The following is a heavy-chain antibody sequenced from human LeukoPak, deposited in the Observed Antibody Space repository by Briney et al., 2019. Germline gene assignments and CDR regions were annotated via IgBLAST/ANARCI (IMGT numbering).Heavy chain of an antibody. J-gene: IGHJ4*02. CDR1: GFTFSSYA. CDR3: ARGWELPAY. D-gene: IGHD1-26*01. Sequence: GGSLRLSCAAPGFTFSSYAMHWVRQAPGKGLEWVAVISYDGSNKYYADSVKGRFTISRDNSKNTLYLQMNSQRAEDTAVYYCARGWELPAYWGQGTLVTVSS. V-gene: IGHV3-30*04. CDR2: ISYDGSNK.